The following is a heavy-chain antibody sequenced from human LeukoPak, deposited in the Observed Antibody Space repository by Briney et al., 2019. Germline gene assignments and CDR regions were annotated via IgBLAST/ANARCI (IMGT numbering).Heavy chain of an antibody. V-gene: IGHV3-53*01. CDR2: IYSGGST. J-gene: IGHJ6*02. CDR3: ARGPTMYGLDV. CDR1: GFTVSSNC. Sequence: GGSLILSCAASGFTVSSNCLSWVRQAPGKGLDWVSVIYSGGSTYYADSVKGRFTISRDNSKNTMYLQMNSLAAEDTAIYYCARGPTMYGLDVWGQGTTVTVSS.